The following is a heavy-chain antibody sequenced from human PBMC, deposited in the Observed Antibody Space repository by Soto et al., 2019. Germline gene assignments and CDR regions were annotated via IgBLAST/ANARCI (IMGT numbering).Heavy chain of an antibody. CDR2: MNPNSGNT. Sequence: ASVKVSCKASGYTFTSYDINWVRQATGQGLEWMGWMNPNSGNTGYAQKFQGRVTMTRNTSISTAYMELSSLRSEDTAVYYCARANNWNAFMGVWGKGTTVTVSS. CDR3: ARANNWNAFMGV. CDR1: GYTFTSYD. V-gene: IGHV1-8*01. J-gene: IGHJ6*04. D-gene: IGHD1-20*01.